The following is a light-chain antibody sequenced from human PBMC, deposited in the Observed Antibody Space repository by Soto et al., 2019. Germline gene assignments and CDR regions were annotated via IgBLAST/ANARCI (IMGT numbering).Light chain of an antibody. J-gene: IGLJ3*02. V-gene: IGLV1-47*01. CDR1: SSNIGSNY. CDR3: AAWDDSLSGLV. Sequence: QSVLTQPPSASGTPGQRVTISCSGSSSNIGSNYVYWYQQLPGTAPKLLIYRNNQRPSGVPDRFSGSKSGTSASLAISGLRSEDEADYYCAAWDDSLSGLVVGGGTTLTVL. CDR2: RNN.